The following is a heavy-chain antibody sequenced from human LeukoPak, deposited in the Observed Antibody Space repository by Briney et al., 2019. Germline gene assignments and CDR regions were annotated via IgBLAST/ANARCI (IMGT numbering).Heavy chain of an antibody. V-gene: IGHV4-59*11. D-gene: IGHD3-22*01. CDR2: FYYNGNT. CDR1: GGSIRSHY. J-gene: IGHJ6*02. Sequence: SATLSLTCTVSGGSIRSHYWSWIRQPPGKGLEWIGYFYYNGNTNYNPSLKSRVTISVDTSKNQFSLKLSSVTAADTAVYYCARDHYDSSGYYYYYYGMDVWGQGTTVTVSS. CDR3: ARDHYDSSGYYYYYYGMDV.